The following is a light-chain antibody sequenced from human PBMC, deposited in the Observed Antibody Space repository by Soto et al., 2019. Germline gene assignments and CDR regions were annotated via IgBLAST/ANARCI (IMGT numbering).Light chain of an antibody. Sequence: EIVMTQTPLSSPVTLGQPASISCRSSESLVHTDGDTYLTWFQQRPGQPPRPLIYKISNRFSGVPDRISGSGAGTDFPLRISSVEAEDVGDYYGRQATEIPYTFGQGTMLEIK. CDR1: ESLVHTDGDTY. CDR3: RQATEIPYT. CDR2: KIS. V-gene: IGKV2-24*01. J-gene: IGKJ2*01.